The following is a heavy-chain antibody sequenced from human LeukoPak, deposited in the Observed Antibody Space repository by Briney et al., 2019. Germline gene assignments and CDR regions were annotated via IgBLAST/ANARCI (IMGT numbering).Heavy chain of an antibody. V-gene: IGHV1-69*04. CDR2: IIPILGIA. Sequence: SVKVSCKASGGTFSSYAISWVRQAPGQGLEWMGRIIPILGIANYAQKFQGRVMITADKSTSTAYMELSSLRSEDTAVYYCASPYSYCSSTSCHYYPYYYGMDVWGQGTTVTVSS. CDR3: ASPYSYCSSTSCHYYPYYYGMDV. D-gene: IGHD2-2*01. CDR1: GGTFSSYA. J-gene: IGHJ6*02.